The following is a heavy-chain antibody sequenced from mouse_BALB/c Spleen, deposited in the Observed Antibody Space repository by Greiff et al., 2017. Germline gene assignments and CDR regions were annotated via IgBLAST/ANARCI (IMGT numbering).Heavy chain of an antibody. J-gene: IGHJ3*01. V-gene: IGHV5-4*02. CDR3: AREGDYYGSGFAY. Sequence: EVQGVESGGGLVKPGGSLKLSCAASGFTFSDYYMYWVRQTPEKRLEWVATISDGGSYTYYPDSVKGRFTISRDNAKNNLYLQMSSLKSEDTAMYYCAREGDYYGSGFAYWGQGTLVTVSA. D-gene: IGHD1-1*01. CDR2: ISDGGSYT. CDR1: GFTFSDYY.